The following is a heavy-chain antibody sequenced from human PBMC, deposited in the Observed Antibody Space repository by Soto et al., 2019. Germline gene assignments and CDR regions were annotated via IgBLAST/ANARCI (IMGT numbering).Heavy chain of an antibody. Sequence: GGSLRLSCAASGFTFSNYEMHWVRQAPGKGLEYVSGISNNGAHTDYAKSVKGRFTISRDNSENTLYLQMGSLRAEDMALYYCARRGYGSRWPNAYMDDWGKGTTVTVSS. CDR1: GFTFSNYE. CDR3: ARRGYGSRWPNAYMDD. J-gene: IGHJ6*03. CDR2: ISNNGAHT. V-gene: IGHV3-64*01. D-gene: IGHD6-13*01.